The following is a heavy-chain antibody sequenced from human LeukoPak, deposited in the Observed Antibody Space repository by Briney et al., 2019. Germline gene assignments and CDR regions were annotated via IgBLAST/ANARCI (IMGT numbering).Heavy chain of an antibody. J-gene: IGHJ3*02. D-gene: IGHD6-13*01. CDR3: ARDSSSWYLRGAFDI. CDR1: GGSFSGYY. CDR2: INHSGST. Sequence: SETLSLTCAVYGGSFSGYYWSWIRQPPGKGLEWIGEINHSGSTNYNPSLKSRVTISVDTSKNQFSLKLSSVTAADTAVYYCARDSSSWYLRGAFDIWGQGTMVTVSS. V-gene: IGHV4-34*01.